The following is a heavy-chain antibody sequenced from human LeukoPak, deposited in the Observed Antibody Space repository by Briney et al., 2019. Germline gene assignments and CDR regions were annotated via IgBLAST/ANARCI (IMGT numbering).Heavy chain of an antibody. V-gene: IGHV3-23*01. D-gene: IGHD2-21*01. CDR3: AKDFRIGYSAHFDY. CDR1: GFTFRSHA. CDR2: IYENGGTT. J-gene: IGHJ4*02. Sequence: GSLRLSCVGSGFTFRSHAMSLVRQAPEKGLEFVSGIYENGGTTYYADSVKGRFSISRDNSKNTLYLQMDSLRGEDTAVYYCAKDFRIGYSAHFDYWGQGALVTVSS.